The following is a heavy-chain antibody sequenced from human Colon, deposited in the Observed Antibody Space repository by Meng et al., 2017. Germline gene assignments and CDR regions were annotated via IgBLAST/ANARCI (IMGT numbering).Heavy chain of an antibody. CDR3: AHGVVASATLGAWFDS. CDR2: IYWDDDA. CDR1: WFSLTTYGVA. J-gene: IGHJ5*01. Sequence: QITLKEFGPTLVKLTQTLTLNCSVSWFSLTTYGVAVGWIRQPPGKAPEWLALIYWDDDARYSPSLKNRLSITQDAAKNQVVLTMTNMESVDTATYFCAHGVVASATLGAWFDSWGQGTLVTVSS. V-gene: IGHV2-5*02. D-gene: IGHD2-15*01.